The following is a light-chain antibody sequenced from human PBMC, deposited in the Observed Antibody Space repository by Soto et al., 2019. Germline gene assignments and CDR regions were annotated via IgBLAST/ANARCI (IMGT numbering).Light chain of an antibody. CDR1: QSALYSSNNENY. Sequence: DIVMTQSPDSLAVSLGERATITCKSSQSALYSSNNENYLAWYQLKPGQPPKLLIYWASTRESGVPDRFSGRGSGTDFTVTMGSLQAEDVAVYYCPQYYRPWTFGEGTKVEIK. CDR2: WAS. CDR3: PQYYRPWT. V-gene: IGKV4-1*01. J-gene: IGKJ1*01.